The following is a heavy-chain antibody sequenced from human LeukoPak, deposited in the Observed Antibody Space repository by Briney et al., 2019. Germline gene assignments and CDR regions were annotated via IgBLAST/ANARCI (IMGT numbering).Heavy chain of an antibody. V-gene: IGHV4-39*07. CDR3: ARRSNGTTSRGPFDY. J-gene: IGHJ4*02. D-gene: IGHD1-1*01. Sequence: PSETLSLTCTVSGGSISSGGYYWGWIRQTPGKGLEWIGEINHSGSTNYNPSLKSRVTISVDTSKNQFSLKLSSVTAADTAVYYCARRSNGTTSRGPFDYWGQGTLVTVSS. CDR1: GGSISSGGYY. CDR2: INHSGST.